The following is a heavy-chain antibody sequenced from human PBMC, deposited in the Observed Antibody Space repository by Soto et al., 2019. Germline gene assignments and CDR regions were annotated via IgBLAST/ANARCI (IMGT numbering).Heavy chain of an antibody. V-gene: IGHV4-59*01. CDR3: ARGGKTVTSHFDY. Sequence: SETLSLTCTVSGGSISSYYWSWIRQPPGKGLEWIGYIYYSGSTNYNPSLKSRVTISVDTSKNQFSLKLSSVTAADTAVYYCARGGKTVTSHFDYWGQGTLVTVSS. D-gene: IGHD4-17*01. J-gene: IGHJ4*02. CDR2: IYYSGST. CDR1: GGSISSYY.